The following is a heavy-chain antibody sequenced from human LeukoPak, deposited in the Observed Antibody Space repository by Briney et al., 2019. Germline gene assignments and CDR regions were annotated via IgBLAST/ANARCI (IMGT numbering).Heavy chain of an antibody. J-gene: IGHJ4*02. CDR3: TTEARYVWGTYRQNNF. CDR1: GFTVSNAW. Sequence: GGSLRLSCAASGFTVSNAWMTWVRQAPGKGLEWVGRIKSKIDGGTADYAAPVKGRFTISRDDSKNTVYLQMNSLKTEDTAVYYCTTEARYVWGTYRQNNFWGQGTLVTVSS. CDR2: IKSKIDGGTA. D-gene: IGHD3-16*02. V-gene: IGHV3-15*01.